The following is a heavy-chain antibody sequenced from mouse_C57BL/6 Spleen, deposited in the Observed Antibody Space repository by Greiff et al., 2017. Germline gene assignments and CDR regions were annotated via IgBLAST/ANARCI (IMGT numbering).Heavy chain of an antibody. CDR2: IDPSDSET. V-gene: IGHV1-52*01. J-gene: IGHJ4*01. CDR3: ARGAMDY. Sequence: QVQLQQPGAELVRPGSSVKLSCKASGYTFTSYWMHWVKQRPIQGLEWIGNIDPSDSETAYNQKFKDKATLTVDKSSSTAYMQLRSLASEDSAVYYCARGAMDYWGQGTSVTVSS. CDR1: GYTFTSYW.